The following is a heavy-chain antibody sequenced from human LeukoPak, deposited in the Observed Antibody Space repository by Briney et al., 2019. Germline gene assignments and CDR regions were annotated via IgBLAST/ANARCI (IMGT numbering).Heavy chain of an antibody. D-gene: IGHD6-13*01. CDR2: ISWNSGSI. CDR3: AKTRGAAAGLFDC. J-gene: IGHJ4*02. V-gene: IGHV3-9*01. CDR1: GFTFDDYA. Sequence: PGGSLRLSCAASGFTFDDYAMHWVRQAPGKGLEWVSGISWNSGSIGYADSVKGRFTISRDNAKNSLYLQMNSLRAEDTALYYCAKTRGAAAGLFDCWGQGTLVTVSS.